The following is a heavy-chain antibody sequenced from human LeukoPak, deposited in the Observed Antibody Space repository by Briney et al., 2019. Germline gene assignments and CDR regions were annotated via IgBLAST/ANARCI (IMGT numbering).Heavy chain of an antibody. CDR2: INPNSGGT. CDR1: GYTFTGYY. Sequence: GASVKVSCKASGYTFTGYYMHWVRQAPGQGLEWMGWINPNSGGTNYAQKFQGRVTMTRDTSISTAYMELSRLRSDDTAVYYCARPQGMITLGGARSYNWFDPWGQGTLVTVSS. D-gene: IGHD3-16*01. CDR3: ARPQGMITLGGARSYNWFDP. J-gene: IGHJ5*02. V-gene: IGHV1-2*02.